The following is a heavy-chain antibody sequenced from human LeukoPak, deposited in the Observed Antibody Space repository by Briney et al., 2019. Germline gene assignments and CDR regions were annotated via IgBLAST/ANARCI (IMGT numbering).Heavy chain of an antibody. CDR3: ARNFRGLWSGYYDLREYYYGLDV. V-gene: IGHV4-59*01. Sequence: TSETLSLTCTVSGGSINTYYWSWIRQSPGKGLEWIAYIYYSGSAYYNPSLKSRVTISVDTSKNQFSLKMSSVNAAATAVYYCARNFRGLWSGYYDLREYYYGLDVWGQGTTVTVSS. D-gene: IGHD3-3*01. CDR1: GGSINTYY. CDR2: IYYSGSA. J-gene: IGHJ6*02.